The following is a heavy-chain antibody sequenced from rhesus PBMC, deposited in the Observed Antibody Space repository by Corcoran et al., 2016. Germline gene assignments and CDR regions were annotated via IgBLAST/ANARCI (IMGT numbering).Heavy chain of an antibody. CDR2: FNANNDGT. CDR3: ARVHVHTVH. CDR1: GASVSNSW. J-gene: IGHJ4*01. D-gene: IGHD5-30*01. V-gene: IGHV4-80*01. Sequence: QVQLQESGPGLVKPSETLSLTCAVSGASVSNSWWSWVRQPPGKGLEGIGEFNANNDGTSANPSHKSRVTISKDASKNQFSLELTSVTAADTAVYYCARVHVHTVHWGQGVLVTVSS.